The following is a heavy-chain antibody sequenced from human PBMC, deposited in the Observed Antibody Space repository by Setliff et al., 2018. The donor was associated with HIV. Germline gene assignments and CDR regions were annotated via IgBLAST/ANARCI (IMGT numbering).Heavy chain of an antibody. V-gene: IGHV5-51*01. CDR2: IYPGDFET. CDR3: ARRHRIGSTNGLFDT. J-gene: IGHJ5*02. D-gene: IGHD2-2*01. Sequence: GESLKISCKASGYTFMNYWIGWVRQVPGKGLEWVGIIYPGDFETRYGPSFRGQVTISVQKSLNTAYLQWTVLKASDTAMYYCARRHRIGSTNGLFDTRVQGTLVTVSS. CDR1: GYTFMNYW.